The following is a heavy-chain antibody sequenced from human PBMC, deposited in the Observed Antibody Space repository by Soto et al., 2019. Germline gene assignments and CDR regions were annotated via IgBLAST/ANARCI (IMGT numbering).Heavy chain of an antibody. D-gene: IGHD2-15*01. J-gene: IGHJ4*02. Sequence: QVQLVQSGAEVKKPGASVKVSCKASGYTFTRYDINWVRQATGQGREWMGWMNPDSGYTGFAQKFQGRVTMTTNTSISTAYMELSRLRCEDTAVYYCARQKVDASDYWGQGTLVTVSS. V-gene: IGHV1-8*01. CDR2: MNPDSGYT. CDR3: ARQKVDASDY. CDR1: GYTFTRYD.